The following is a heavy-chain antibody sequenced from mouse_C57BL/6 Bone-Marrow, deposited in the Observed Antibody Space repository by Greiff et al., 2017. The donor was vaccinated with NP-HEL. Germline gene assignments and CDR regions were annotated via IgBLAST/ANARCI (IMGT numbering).Heavy chain of an antibody. CDR3: AIGSYFDY. Sequence: EVQLQQSGPELVKPGASVKISCKASGYTFTDYYMNWVKQSHGKSLEWIGDINPNNGGTSYNQKFKGKATLTVDKSSSTAYMELRSLTSEDSAVYYCAIGSYFDYWGQGTTLTVSS. J-gene: IGHJ2*01. CDR1: GYTFTDYY. CDR2: INPNNGGT. D-gene: IGHD1-1*02. V-gene: IGHV1-26*01.